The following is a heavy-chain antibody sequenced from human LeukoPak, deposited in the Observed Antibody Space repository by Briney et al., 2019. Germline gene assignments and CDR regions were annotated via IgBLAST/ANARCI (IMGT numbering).Heavy chain of an antibody. J-gene: IGHJ4*02. CDR2: IIPIFVTA. CDR3: ARWPLGLRGAFEY. D-gene: IGHD5-12*01. CDR1: GGTFSSYA. V-gene: IGHV1-69*06. Sequence: SVKVSCKASGGTFSSYAISWVRQAPGQGVEWMGGIIPIFVTANYAQKFQGRVTITADKSTSTAYMELSSLRSEDTAVYYCARWPLGLRGAFEYWGQGTLVTVSS.